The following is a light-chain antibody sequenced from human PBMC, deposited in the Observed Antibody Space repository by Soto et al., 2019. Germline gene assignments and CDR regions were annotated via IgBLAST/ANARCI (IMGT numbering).Light chain of an antibody. Sequence: DIQMTQSPSSLSASVGDRVTITCRARQGISNYLAWYQQKPGTVPKLLISAASALQTGVPSRFSGCGSGTDFTLTISSLQPEDVATYYCQKYNSAPWTFGQGTKVDIK. CDR3: QKYNSAPWT. CDR1: QGISNY. J-gene: IGKJ1*01. CDR2: AAS. V-gene: IGKV1-27*01.